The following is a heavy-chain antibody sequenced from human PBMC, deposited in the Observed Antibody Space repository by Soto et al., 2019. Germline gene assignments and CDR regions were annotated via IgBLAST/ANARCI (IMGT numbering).Heavy chain of an antibody. Sequence: QITLKESGPTLVKPTQTLTLTCTFSGFSLSTSGVGVGWIRQPPGKALEWLALIYWDDDKRYSPSLKSRLTITKDTXXNXVXXTMTNMDPVDTATYYCAHSILGYCSGGSCSYGMDVWGQGTTVTVSS. D-gene: IGHD2-15*01. J-gene: IGHJ6*02. CDR3: AHSILGYCSGGSCSYGMDV. CDR1: GFSLSTSGVG. V-gene: IGHV2-5*02. CDR2: IYWDDDK.